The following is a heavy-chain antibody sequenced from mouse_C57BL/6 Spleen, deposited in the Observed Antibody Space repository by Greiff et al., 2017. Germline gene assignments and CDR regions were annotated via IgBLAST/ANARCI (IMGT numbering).Heavy chain of an antibody. CDR3: ARSYDSLHAMDY. CDR2: INPYNGGT. V-gene: IGHV1-19*01. D-gene: IGHD2-4*01. J-gene: IGHJ4*01. Sequence: EVQLQQSGPVLVKPGASVKMSCKASGYTFTDYYMNWVKQSHGKSLEWIGVINPYNGGTSYNQKFKGKATLTVDKSSSTAYMELNSLTSEDSAVYYCARSYDSLHAMDYWGQGTSVTVSS. CDR1: GYTFTDYY.